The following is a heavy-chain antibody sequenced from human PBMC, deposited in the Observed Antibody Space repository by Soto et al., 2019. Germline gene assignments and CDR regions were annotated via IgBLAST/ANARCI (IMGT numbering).Heavy chain of an antibody. J-gene: IGHJ4*02. CDR2: IYYSGST. V-gene: IGHV4-31*03. CDR3: ARRYSNSGDGFDY. CDR1: GGSISSGGYY. D-gene: IGHD4-4*01. Sequence: SETLSLTCTVSGGSISSGGYYWSWIRQHPGKGPEWIGYIYYSGSTYYNPSLKSRVTISVDTSKNQFSLKLSSVTAADTAVYYCARRYSNSGDGFDYWGQGTLVTVSS.